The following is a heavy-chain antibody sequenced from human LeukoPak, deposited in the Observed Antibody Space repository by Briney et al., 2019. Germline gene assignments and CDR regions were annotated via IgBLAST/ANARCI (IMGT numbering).Heavy chain of an antibody. V-gene: IGHV4-59*01. J-gene: IGHJ5*02. CDR3: ARDLRSRPEAGFDP. CDR1: GGSISSYY. CDR2: IYYSGST. Sequence: SETLSLTCTVSGGSISSYYWSWIRQPPGKGLEWIGYIYYSGSTNYNPSLKSRVTISVDTSKNQFSLKLSSVTAADTAVYYCARDLRSRPEAGFDPWGQGTLVTVSS. D-gene: IGHD4-17*01.